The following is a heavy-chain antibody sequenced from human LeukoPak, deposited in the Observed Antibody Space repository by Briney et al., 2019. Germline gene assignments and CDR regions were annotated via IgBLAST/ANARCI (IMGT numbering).Heavy chain of an antibody. V-gene: IGHV3-74*01. CDR1: GFTFSSYW. CDR2: INSDGSST. D-gene: IGHD3-22*01. Sequence: PGGSLRLSCAASGFTFSSYWMHWVRQAPGKGLVWVSRINSDGSSTSYADSVKGRFTISRDNAKNTLYLQMNSLRAEDTAVYYCAREGYDSSSYYKTDYWGQGTLVTVSS. J-gene: IGHJ4*02. CDR3: AREGYDSSSYYKTDY.